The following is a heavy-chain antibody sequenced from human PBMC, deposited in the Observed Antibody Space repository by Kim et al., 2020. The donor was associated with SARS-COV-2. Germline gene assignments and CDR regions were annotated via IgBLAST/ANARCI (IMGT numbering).Heavy chain of an antibody. CDR3: ARGTTSPVKAFDI. Sequence: SETLSLTCTVSGGSISYYYWSWIRQPPGKGLEWIGYIYYSGTTYYNPSLKSRVTISVDTSKNQFSLKLSSVTAADTAVYYCARGTTSPVKAFDIWGQGTMVTVSS. CDR2: IYYSGTT. J-gene: IGHJ3*02. CDR1: GGSISYYY. D-gene: IGHD4-17*01. V-gene: IGHV4-59*13.